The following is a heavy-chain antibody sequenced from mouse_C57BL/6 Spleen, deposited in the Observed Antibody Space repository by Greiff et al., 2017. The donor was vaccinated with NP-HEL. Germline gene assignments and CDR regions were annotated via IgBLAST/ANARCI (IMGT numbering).Heavy chain of an antibody. CDR1: GYTFTEYT. Sequence: QVQLQQSGAELVKPGASVKLSCKASGYTFTEYTIHWVKQRSGQGLEWIGWFYPGSGSIKYNEKFKDKATLTADKSSSTVYMELSRLTSEDSAVYFCARHEEGTDYYGSSLWFAYWGQGTLVTVSA. CDR3: ARHEEGTDYYGSSLWFAY. J-gene: IGHJ3*01. V-gene: IGHV1-62-2*01. CDR2: FYPGSGSI. D-gene: IGHD1-1*01.